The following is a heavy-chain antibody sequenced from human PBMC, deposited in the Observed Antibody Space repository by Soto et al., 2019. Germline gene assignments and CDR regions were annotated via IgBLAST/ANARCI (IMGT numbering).Heavy chain of an antibody. Sequence: EVQLLESGGGLVQPGGSLRLSCAASGFTFSSYAMSWVRQAPGKGLEWVSDTSGSGGGTNYADSVKGRFTISRDNSKNTLYQQMNSLRAEDTAVYYCAKRRGYDYGAFDFWGQGTMVTVSS. D-gene: IGHD5-12*01. V-gene: IGHV3-23*01. CDR2: TSGSGGGT. CDR3: AKRRGYDYGAFDF. J-gene: IGHJ3*01. CDR1: GFTFSSYA.